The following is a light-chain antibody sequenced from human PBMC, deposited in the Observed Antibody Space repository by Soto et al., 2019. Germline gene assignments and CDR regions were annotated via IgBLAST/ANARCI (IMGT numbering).Light chain of an antibody. CDR2: DAS. J-gene: IGKJ1*01. CDR3: QQFNNYPRR. Sequence: AIQLTQSPSSLSASVGDRVTLTCRASQGISSALAWYQQKPGKPPKLLIYDASSLESGGPSRFSGSGSGTDFTLTISGVQPEDFATYYCQQFNNYPRRCGQGPKVEIK. V-gene: IGKV1D-13*01. CDR1: QGISSA.